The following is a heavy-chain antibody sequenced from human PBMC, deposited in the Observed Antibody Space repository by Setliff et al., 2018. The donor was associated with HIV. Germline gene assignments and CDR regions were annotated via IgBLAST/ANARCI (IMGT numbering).Heavy chain of an antibody. CDR2: IYHSGTT. CDR3: ASVFESSAYSYYYGMDV. J-gene: IGHJ6*02. CDR1: GGSIINTRYY. D-gene: IGHD3-22*01. Sequence: SETLSLTCTVSGGSIINTRYYWGWMRQTPGKGLEWIGRIYHSGTTYYNPSLKSRVTISVDTSKSQFSLKLTSVTAADTAVYYCASVFESSAYSYYYGMDVWGQGTTVTVSS. V-gene: IGHV4-39*07.